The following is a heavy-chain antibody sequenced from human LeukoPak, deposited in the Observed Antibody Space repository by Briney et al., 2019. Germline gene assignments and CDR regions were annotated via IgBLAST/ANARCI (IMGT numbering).Heavy chain of an antibody. CDR3: AVYPLRLGELSMSLSDAFDI. D-gene: IGHD3-16*02. V-gene: IGHV1-24*01. Sequence: ASVKVSCKVSGYTLTELSMHWVRQAPGKGLEWVGGFDPEDGETIYAQKFQGRVTMTEDTSTDTAYMELISLRSEDTAVYYCAVYPLRLGELSMSLSDAFDIWGQGTMVTVSS. J-gene: IGHJ3*02. CDR2: FDPEDGET. CDR1: GYTLTELS.